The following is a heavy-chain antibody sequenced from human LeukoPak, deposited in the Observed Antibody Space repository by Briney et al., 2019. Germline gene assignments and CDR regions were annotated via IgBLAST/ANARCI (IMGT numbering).Heavy chain of an antibody. CDR3: ARHRGYDSGGYYRWFDP. J-gene: IGHJ5*02. Sequence: PSETLSLTCTVSGGSISSYYWSWIRQPPGKGLEWIGYISYSGTTNYSPSLKSRVTISLDRSKNQISLKLSSVTAADTAVYYCARHRGYDSGGYYRWFDPWGPGTLVTVSS. CDR1: GGSISSYY. CDR2: ISYSGTT. D-gene: IGHD3-22*01. V-gene: IGHV4-59*08.